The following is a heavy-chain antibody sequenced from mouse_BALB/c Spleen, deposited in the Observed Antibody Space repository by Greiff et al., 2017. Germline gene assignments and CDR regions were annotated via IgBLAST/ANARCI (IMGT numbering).Heavy chain of an antibody. J-gene: IGHJ4*01. CDR1: GYAFTNYL. Sequence: VQLQQSGAELVRPGTSVKVSCKASGYAFTNYLIEWVKQRPGQGLEWIGVINPGSGGTNYNEKFKGKATLTADKSSSTAYMQLSSLTSDDSAVYFCARKEDRYEGMSYAMDYWGQGTSVTVSS. CDR3: ARKEDRYEGMSYAMDY. CDR2: INPGSGGT. D-gene: IGHD2-14*01. V-gene: IGHV1-54*01.